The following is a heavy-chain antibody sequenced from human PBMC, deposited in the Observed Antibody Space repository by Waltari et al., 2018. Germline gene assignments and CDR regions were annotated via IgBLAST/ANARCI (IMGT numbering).Heavy chain of an antibody. CDR1: GFTFSSYW. Sequence: EVQLVESGGGLVQPGGSLRLSCAASGFTFSSYWMSWVRQAPGKGLEWVANIKQDGSEKYYVDSVKGRFTISRDNAKNSLYLQMNSLRAEDTAVYYCASLYSSGWYDYWGQGTLVTVSS. CDR2: IKQDGSEK. J-gene: IGHJ4*02. D-gene: IGHD6-19*01. CDR3: ASLYSSGWYDY. V-gene: IGHV3-7*01.